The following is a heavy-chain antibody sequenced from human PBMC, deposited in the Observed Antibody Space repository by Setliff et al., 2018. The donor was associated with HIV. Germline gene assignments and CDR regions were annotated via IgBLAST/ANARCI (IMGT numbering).Heavy chain of an antibody. CDR1: GGSISNYY. CDR3: ARQHYYDSSGRNLMDV. CDR2: IYYSGST. Sequence: ETLSLTCTVSGGSISNYYWSWIRQPPGKGLEWIGYIYYSGSTTYNPSLESRVTISIDTSKNQFSLKLSSVTAADTAVYYCARQHYYDSSGRNLMDVWGKGTKVTVSS. V-gene: IGHV4-59*08. D-gene: IGHD3-22*01. J-gene: IGHJ6*03.